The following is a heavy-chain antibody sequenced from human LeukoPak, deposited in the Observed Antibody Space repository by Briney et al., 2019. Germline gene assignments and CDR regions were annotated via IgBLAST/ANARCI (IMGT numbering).Heavy chain of an antibody. CDR3: ARQRRSSGWYYRSGSPDYFDY. CDR1: GYSFTSYW. J-gene: IGHJ4*02. CDR2: IYPGDSDT. V-gene: IGHV5-51*01. Sequence: GESLKISCKGSGYSFTSYWIGWVRQMPGKGLEWMGIIYPGDSDTRYSPSFQGQVTISADKSISTAYLQWSSLKASDTAMYYCARQRRSSGWYYRSGSPDYFDYWGQGTLVTVSS. D-gene: IGHD6-19*01.